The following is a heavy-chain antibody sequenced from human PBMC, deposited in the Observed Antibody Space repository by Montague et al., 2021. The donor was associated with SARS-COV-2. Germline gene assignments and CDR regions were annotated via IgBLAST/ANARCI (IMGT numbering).Heavy chain of an antibody. CDR2: TYYRPKWYT. D-gene: IGHD5/OR15-5a*01. Sequence: CAISGDSVSSKRAAWNWVRQTPSRGLEWLRRTYYRPKWYTDYAVSVRSRITVNSDTSKNQVSLHLTSVTPDDTAVYFCARDLGISLSTGRVDAFDVWGQGTMVTVSS. J-gene: IGHJ3*01. CDR1: GDSVSSKRAA. V-gene: IGHV6-1*01. CDR3: ARDLGISLSTGRVDAFDV.